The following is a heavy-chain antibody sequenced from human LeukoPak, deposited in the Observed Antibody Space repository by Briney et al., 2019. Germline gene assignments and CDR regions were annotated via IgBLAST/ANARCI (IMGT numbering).Heavy chain of an antibody. CDR2: IIPIFGTA. Sequence: SVKVSCKAPGGTFSSYAISWVRQAPGQGLEWMGRIIPIFGTANYAQKFQGRATITTDESTSTAYMELSSLRSEGTAVYYCAREGMVAQNYFDYWGQGTLVTVSS. D-gene: IGHD1-26*01. CDR1: GGTFSSYA. V-gene: IGHV1-69*05. J-gene: IGHJ4*02. CDR3: AREGMVAQNYFDY.